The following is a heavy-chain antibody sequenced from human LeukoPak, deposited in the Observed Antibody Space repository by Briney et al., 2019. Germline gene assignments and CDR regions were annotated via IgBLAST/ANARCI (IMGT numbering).Heavy chain of an antibody. CDR2: IYSDGSST. CDR3: ARDGVDSYYYYYYYMDV. V-gene: IGHV3-74*01. CDR1: GFTFSSYW. Sequence: PGGSLRLSCAASGFTFSSYWMHWVRQAPGKGLVWVSLIYSDGSSTSYADSVKGRFTISRDNAKNTLYLQMNSLRAEDTAVYYCARDGVDSYYYYYYYMDVWGKGTTVTVSS. J-gene: IGHJ6*03. D-gene: IGHD3-9*01.